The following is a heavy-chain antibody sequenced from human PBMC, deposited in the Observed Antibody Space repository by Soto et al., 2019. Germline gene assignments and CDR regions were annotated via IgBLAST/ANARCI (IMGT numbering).Heavy chain of an antibody. J-gene: IGHJ6*02. CDR1: GYTFTGYG. CDR2: ISAYNGNT. V-gene: IGHV1-18*01. Sequence: QVQLVQSGAEVKKPGASVKVSCKASGYTFTGYGISWVRQAPGQGLEWMGWISAYNGNTNYAQKLQGRVTMTTDTSTSTAYMELRSLRSDDTAVYYCARDPWYSSSWYLTGMDVWGQGTTVTVSS. D-gene: IGHD6-13*01. CDR3: ARDPWYSSSWYLTGMDV.